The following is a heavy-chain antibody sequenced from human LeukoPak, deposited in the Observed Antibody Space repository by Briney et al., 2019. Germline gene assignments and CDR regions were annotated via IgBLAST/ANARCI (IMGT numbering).Heavy chain of an antibody. CDR3: ARGGPEWPLDY. CDR1: GFSFNTYG. Sequence: GGSLRLSCAASGFSFNTYGMLWVRQAPGKGLECVAVIWYDGSNTYYADSVKGRFTISRDNSKNTLYLQMSSLRAEDTAVYYCARGGPEWPLDYWGQGTLVTVSS. V-gene: IGHV3-33*01. J-gene: IGHJ4*02. CDR2: IWYDGSNT. D-gene: IGHD3-3*01.